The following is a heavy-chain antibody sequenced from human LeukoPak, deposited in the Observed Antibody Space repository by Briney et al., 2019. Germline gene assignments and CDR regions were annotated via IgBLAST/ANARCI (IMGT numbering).Heavy chain of an antibody. J-gene: IGHJ4*02. CDR2: ISGDGGST. CDR1: GFTFDDNA. Sequence: PGGSLRLACAAYGFTFDDNAMHWFRQAPGKGLEWVSIISGDGGSTYYADSVKGRFTISRDNSKNSLYLQMNSLRTEDTALYYCAKERSKEGFFDYWGQGTLVTVSS. CDR3: AKERSKEGFFDY. V-gene: IGHV3-43*02.